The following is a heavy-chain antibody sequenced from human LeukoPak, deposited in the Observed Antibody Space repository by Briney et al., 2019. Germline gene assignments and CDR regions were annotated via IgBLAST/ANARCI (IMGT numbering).Heavy chain of an antibody. CDR3: ARDSSLVHYYGMDV. J-gene: IGHJ6*02. CDR2: IYTSGST. D-gene: IGHD1-26*01. CDR1: GGSISSGSYY. Sequence: PSETLSLTCTVSGGSISSGSYYWSWIRQPAGKGLEWIGRIYTSGSTNYNPSLKSRVTISVDTSKNQFSLKLSSVTAADTAVYYCARDSSLVHYYGMDVWGQGTTVTVSS. V-gene: IGHV4-61*02.